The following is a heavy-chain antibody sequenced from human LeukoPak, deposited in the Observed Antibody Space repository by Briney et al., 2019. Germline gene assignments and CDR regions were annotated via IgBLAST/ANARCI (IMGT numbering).Heavy chain of an antibody. V-gene: IGHV4-59*01. CDR1: GGSISSCY. D-gene: IGHD3-22*01. CDR2: FYYSGST. J-gene: IGHJ6*03. CDR3: ARGSNYSDSSGYSTYHYYYMDV. Sequence: PSETLSLTCTVSGGSISSCYWNWIRQPPGKGLEWIGYFYYSGSTNYNPSLKSRVTISVDTSKNQFSLKLSSVTAADTAVYFCARGSNYSDSSGYSTYHYYYMDVWGKGTTVTVSS.